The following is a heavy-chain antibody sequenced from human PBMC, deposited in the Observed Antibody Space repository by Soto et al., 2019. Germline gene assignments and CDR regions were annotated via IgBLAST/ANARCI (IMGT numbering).Heavy chain of an antibody. CDR3: ARFQPYYYDSSGYSADAFDI. V-gene: IGHV5-51*01. Sequence: EVQLVQSGAEVKKPGESLKISCKGSGYSFTSYWIGWVRQMPGKGLEWMGIIYPGDSDTRYSPSFQGQVTISADKSISTAYLQWSSLKASDTAMYYCARFQPYYYDSSGYSADAFDIWGQGTMVTVSS. CDR2: IYPGDSDT. CDR1: GYSFTSYW. J-gene: IGHJ3*02. D-gene: IGHD3-22*01.